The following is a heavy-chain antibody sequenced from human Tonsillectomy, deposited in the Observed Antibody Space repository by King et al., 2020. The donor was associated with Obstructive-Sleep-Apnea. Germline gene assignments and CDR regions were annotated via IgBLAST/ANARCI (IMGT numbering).Heavy chain of an antibody. CDR3: ARVGGYDSWEYYYYGMDV. CDR2: IKQDGSEK. J-gene: IGHJ6*02. Sequence: VQLVESGGGLVQPGGSLRLSCAASGFTFSSYWMNWVRQAPGKGLEWVAQIKQDGSEKYYVDSVKGRFTISRDNAKNSLYLQMNSLRGEDTAVYYCARVGGYDSWEYYYYGMDVWGQGTTVTVSS. CDR1: GFTFSSYW. V-gene: IGHV3-7*01. D-gene: IGHD5-12*01.